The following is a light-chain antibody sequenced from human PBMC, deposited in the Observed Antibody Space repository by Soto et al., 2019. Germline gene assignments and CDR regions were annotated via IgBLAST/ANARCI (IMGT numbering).Light chain of an antibody. CDR1: TGAVTSRYY. CDR3: LLYYGGSVV. CDR2: NTD. Sequence: VVTQEPSLTVSPGGTVTLTCASNTGAVTSRYYPNWFQQKPGQAPRALIYNTDTKHSWTPARFSGSLLGGKAALTLSGVQPEDEAEYYCLLYYGGSVVFGGGTKLTVL. J-gene: IGLJ2*01. V-gene: IGLV7-43*01.